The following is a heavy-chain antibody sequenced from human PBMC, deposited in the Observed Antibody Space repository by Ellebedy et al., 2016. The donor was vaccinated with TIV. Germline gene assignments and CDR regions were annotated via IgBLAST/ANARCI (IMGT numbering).Heavy chain of an antibody. CDR1: DFTFSSYW. Sequence: PGGSLRLSCAASDFTFSSYWMHWVRQAPGKGLVWVSRINSDGSSTTYADSVKGRFTISRDNAKNTLYLQMNSMRAEDTAVYYCARGKGAAYYFDFWGQGVPVTVSS. V-gene: IGHV3-74*01. CDR2: INSDGSST. D-gene: IGHD2-15*01. J-gene: IGHJ4*02. CDR3: ARGKGAAYYFDF.